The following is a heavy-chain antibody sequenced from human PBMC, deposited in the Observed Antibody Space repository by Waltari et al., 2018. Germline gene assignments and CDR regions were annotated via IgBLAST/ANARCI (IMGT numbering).Heavy chain of an antibody. CDR2: ISSSSSTI. CDR1: GFTFSSYS. V-gene: IGHV3-48*04. CDR3: ARGGGSSLGGSAFDI. D-gene: IGHD1-26*01. J-gene: IGHJ3*02. Sequence: EVQLVESGGGLVQPGGSLRLSCAASGFTFSSYSMNWVRQAPGKGLEWVSYISSSSSTIYYADSVKGRFTISRDNAKNSLYLQMNSLRAEDTAVYYCARGGGSSLGGSAFDIWGQGTMVTVSS.